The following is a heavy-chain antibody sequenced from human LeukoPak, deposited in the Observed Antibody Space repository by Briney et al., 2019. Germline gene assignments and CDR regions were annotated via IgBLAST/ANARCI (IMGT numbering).Heavy chain of an antibody. Sequence: GRSLRLSCAASGFTFSSYGMHWVRQAPGKGLEWVAVISYDGSNKYYADSVKGRFTISRDNSKNTLYLQMNSLRAEDTAVYYCAKVPAPAATHYYGMDVWGQGTTVTVSS. D-gene: IGHD2-2*01. V-gene: IGHV3-30*18. CDR1: GFTFSSYG. CDR2: ISYDGSNK. J-gene: IGHJ6*02. CDR3: AKVPAPAATHYYGMDV.